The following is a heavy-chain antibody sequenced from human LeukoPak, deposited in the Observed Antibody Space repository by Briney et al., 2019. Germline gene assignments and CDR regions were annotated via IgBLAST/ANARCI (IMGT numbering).Heavy chain of an antibody. CDR1: GGSISSGGYS. V-gene: IGHV4-30-2*01. J-gene: IGHJ5*02. CDR2: IYHSGST. D-gene: IGHD3-10*01. CDR3: ARSLMVRGVTNWFDP. Sequence: SQTLSLTCAVSGGSISSGGYSWSWIRQPPGKGLEWIGYIYHSGSTYHNPSLKSRVTISVDRSKNQFSLKLSSVTAADTAVYCCARSLMVRGVTNWFDPWGQGTLVTVSS.